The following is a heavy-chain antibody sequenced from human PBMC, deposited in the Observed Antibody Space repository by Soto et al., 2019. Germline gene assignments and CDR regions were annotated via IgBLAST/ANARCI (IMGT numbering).Heavy chain of an antibody. V-gene: IGHV4-59*08. Sequence: PSETLSLTCTVSGGSISSYYWSWIRQPPGKGLEWIGYIYYSGSTNYNPSLKSRVTISVDTSKNQFSLKLSSVTAADTAVYYCARQRTGYFDYWGQGTLVTVSS. CDR3: ARQRTGYFDY. CDR1: GGSISSYY. J-gene: IGHJ4*02. CDR2: IYYSGST.